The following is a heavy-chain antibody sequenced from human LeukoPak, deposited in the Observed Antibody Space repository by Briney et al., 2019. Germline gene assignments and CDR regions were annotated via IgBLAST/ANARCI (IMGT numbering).Heavy chain of an antibody. CDR2: ISYDGSNK. D-gene: IGHD6-19*01. V-gene: IGHV3-30*04. CDR3: ARVARPWGISVAGTFDS. CDR1: GFTFSSYA. Sequence: GGSLRLSCAASGFTFSSYAMHWVRQAPGKGLEWVAIISYDGSNKYYADSVKGRFTISRDNPQNSLYLQMNSLRAEDTAVYYCARVARPWGISVAGTFDSRGQGTLVTVSS. J-gene: IGHJ4*02.